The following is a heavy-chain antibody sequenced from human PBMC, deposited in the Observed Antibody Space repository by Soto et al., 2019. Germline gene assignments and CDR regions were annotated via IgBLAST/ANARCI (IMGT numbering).Heavy chain of an antibody. J-gene: IGHJ5*02. CDR1: GGSISSYY. CDR2: IYYSGST. Sequence: SETLSLTCTVSGGSISSYYWSWIRQPPGKGLEWIGYIYYSGSTNYNPSLKSRVTISVDTSKNQFSLKLSSVTAADTAVYYCARDLVVITDNWFDPWGQGTLVTVSS. CDR3: ARDLVVITDNWFDP. D-gene: IGHD3-22*01. V-gene: IGHV4-59*01.